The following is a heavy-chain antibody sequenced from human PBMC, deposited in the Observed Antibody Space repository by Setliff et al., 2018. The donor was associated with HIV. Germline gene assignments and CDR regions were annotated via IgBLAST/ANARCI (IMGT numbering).Heavy chain of an antibody. D-gene: IGHD3-9*01. CDR1: GDSISHYY. J-gene: IGHJ3*02. V-gene: IGHV4-4*08. CDR3: ARPATISFGVVPSHDAFDI. CDR2: IFTSATTNF. Sequence: SETLSLTCSVSGDSISHYYWSWIRQPPGKGLEWIGDIFTSATTNFNYNPSLKSRVTMSIDTSKNQFSLKLRSVTAADTAFYYCARPATISFGVVPSHDAFDIWGQGTMVTVSS.